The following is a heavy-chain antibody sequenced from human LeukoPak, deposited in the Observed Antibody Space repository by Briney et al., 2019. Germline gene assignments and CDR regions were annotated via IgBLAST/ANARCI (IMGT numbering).Heavy chain of an antibody. J-gene: IGHJ4*02. CDR3: ARLTSLAAGNPMENDY. CDR1: GGSISSSSYY. Sequence: SETLSLTCTVSGGSISSSSYYWGWIRQPPGKGLEWIGSIYYSGSTYYNPSLKSRVTISVDTSKNQFSLKLSSVTAADTAVYYCARLTSLAAGNPMENDYWGQGSLVTVSS. CDR2: IYYSGST. V-gene: IGHV4-39*01. D-gene: IGHD6-13*01.